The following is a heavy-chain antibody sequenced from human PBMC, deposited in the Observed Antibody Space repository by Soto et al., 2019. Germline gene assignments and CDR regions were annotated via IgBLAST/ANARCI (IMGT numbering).Heavy chain of an antibody. V-gene: IGHV3-23*01. Sequence: EVEVLESGGGLVQPGGSLRLSCAASGFTFSAYVMSWVRQAPGKGLEWVSSITSSGGGTYYADSVKGRFTVSRDNSKNTVYLQMNSLRYEDTAVYYCAKLTAAWGQGTLVTVSS. CDR1: GFTFSAYV. J-gene: IGHJ4*02. D-gene: IGHD6-13*01. CDR3: AKLTAA. CDR2: ITSSGGGT.